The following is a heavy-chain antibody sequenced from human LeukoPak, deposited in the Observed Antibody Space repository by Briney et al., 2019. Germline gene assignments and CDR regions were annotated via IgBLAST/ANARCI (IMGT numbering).Heavy chain of an antibody. CDR1: GFTFSSYS. CDR3: ARNTGWSYYFDY. V-gene: IGHV3-21*01. D-gene: IGHD2-15*01. CDR2: ISSSSSYI. J-gene: IGHJ4*02. Sequence: GGSLRLSCAASGFTFSSYSMNWVRQAPGKGLEWVSSISSSSSYIYYADSVKGRFTISRDIAKTSLYLQMDSLRAEDTAVYYCARNTGWSYYFDYWGQGTLVTVSS.